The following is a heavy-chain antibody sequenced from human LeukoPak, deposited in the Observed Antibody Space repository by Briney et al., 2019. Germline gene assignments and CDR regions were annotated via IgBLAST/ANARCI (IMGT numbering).Heavy chain of an antibody. CDR1: GFTFSNSA. CDR3: AKDSQHYYDSSGYTPGFDP. Sequence: GGSLRLSCAASGFTFSNSAMSWVRQAPGKGLEWVSAISGSGGSTYYADSVKGRFTISRDNSKNTLYLQMNSLRAEDTAVYYCAKDSQHYYDSSGYTPGFDPWGQGTLVTVSS. CDR2: ISGSGGST. D-gene: IGHD3-22*01. J-gene: IGHJ5*02. V-gene: IGHV3-23*01.